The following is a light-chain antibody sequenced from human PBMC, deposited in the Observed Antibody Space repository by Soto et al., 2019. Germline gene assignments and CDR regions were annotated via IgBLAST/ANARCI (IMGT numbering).Light chain of an antibody. V-gene: IGKV1-5*03. CDR1: QSVSSW. J-gene: IGKJ1*01. CDR2: QAS. CDR3: QQYNIRWT. Sequence: DIQMTQSPSTLYASVGDRVTITCRASQSVSSWLAWYQQKPGKAPKLLICQASTLESGVPSRFSGSGSGTDFTLTISSLQSDDFATYYCQQYNIRWTCGQGTKVEIK.